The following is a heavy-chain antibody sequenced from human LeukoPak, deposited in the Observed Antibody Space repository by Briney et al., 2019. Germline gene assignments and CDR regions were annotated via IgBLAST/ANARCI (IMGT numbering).Heavy chain of an antibody. Sequence: GGSLRLSCAASGFTFSDYYMSWIRQAPGEGLEWVSYISSSGSTIYYADSVKGRFTISRDNAKNSLYLQMNSLRAEDTAVYYCAREVCSGGSCRLDYWGQGTLVTVSS. CDR2: ISSSGSTI. CDR1: GFTFSDYY. V-gene: IGHV3-11*04. D-gene: IGHD2-15*01. J-gene: IGHJ4*02. CDR3: AREVCSGGSCRLDY.